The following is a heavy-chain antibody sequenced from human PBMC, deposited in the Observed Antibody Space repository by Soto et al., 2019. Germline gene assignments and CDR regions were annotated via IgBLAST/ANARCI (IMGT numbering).Heavy chain of an antibody. J-gene: IGHJ6*02. V-gene: IGHV3-15*01. CDR2: IKSKTDGGTT. CDR1: GFTFSNAW. Sequence: PGGSLRLSCAASGFTFSNAWMSWVRQAPGKGLEWVGRIKSKTDGGTTDYAAPVKGRFTISRDDSKNTLYLQMNSLKTEDAAEYYCTTDLRVFWSPYYYYGMDVWGQGTTVTVS. D-gene: IGHD3-3*01. CDR3: TTDLRVFWSPYYYYGMDV.